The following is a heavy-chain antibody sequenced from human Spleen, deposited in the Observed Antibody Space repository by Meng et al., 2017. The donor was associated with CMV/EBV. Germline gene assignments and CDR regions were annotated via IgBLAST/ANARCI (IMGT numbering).Heavy chain of an antibody. J-gene: IGHJ6*02. CDR1: GYSFTSYY. D-gene: IGHD6-19*01. CDR3: ARDWASAGKGRLDV. Sequence: ASVKVSCKASGYSFTSYYIHWVRQAPGIGLEWMGWINPNSGGTNYAQNFQGRVTMTRDTSISTVDMELSSLKFDDTAVYYCARDWASAGKGRLDVWGQGTTVTVSS. V-gene: IGHV1-2*02. CDR2: INPNSGGT.